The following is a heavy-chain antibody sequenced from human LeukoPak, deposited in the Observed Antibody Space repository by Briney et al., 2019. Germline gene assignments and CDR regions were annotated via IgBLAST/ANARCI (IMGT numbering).Heavy chain of an antibody. V-gene: IGHV3-74*01. CDR3: ARVVDTHFDY. D-gene: IGHD5-18*01. Sequence: GGSLRLSCAASGFTFSSYWMHWVRQAPGKGLVWVSRIKSDGSTTTYADSVKGRFTTSRDNAKNTLYLQMNSLRADDTAVYYCARVVDTHFDYWGQGTLVTVSS. CDR1: GFTFSSYW. CDR2: IKSDGSTT. J-gene: IGHJ4*02.